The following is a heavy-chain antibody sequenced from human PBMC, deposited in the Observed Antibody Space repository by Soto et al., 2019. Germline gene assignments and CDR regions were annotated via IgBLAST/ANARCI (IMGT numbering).Heavy chain of an antibody. CDR1: GGSISSGGYY. V-gene: IGHV4-31*03. CDR2: IYYSGST. D-gene: IGHD6-13*01. CDR3: ARVAAAGTSVDY. J-gene: IGHJ4*02. Sequence: QVQLQESGPGLVKPSQTLSLTCTVSGGSISSGGYYWSWIRQHPGKGLEWIGYIYYSGSTYYNPSSKTRISISVDTSKNQFSLKLSSVTAADPAVYYWARVAAAGTSVDYWGQGTLVTVSS.